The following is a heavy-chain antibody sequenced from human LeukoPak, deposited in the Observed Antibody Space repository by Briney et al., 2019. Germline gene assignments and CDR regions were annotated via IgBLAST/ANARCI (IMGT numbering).Heavy chain of an antibody. V-gene: IGHV3-23*01. J-gene: IGHJ4*02. CDR2: ISGSGGST. D-gene: IGHD6-19*01. Sequence: GWSLRLSCAASGFTFSSYAMSWVRQAPGKGLEWVSAISGSGGSTYYADSVKGRFTISRDNSKNTLYLQMNSLRAEDTAVYYCATLKGIAVAGTDYWGQGTLVTVSS. CDR3: ATLKGIAVAGTDY. CDR1: GFTFSSYA.